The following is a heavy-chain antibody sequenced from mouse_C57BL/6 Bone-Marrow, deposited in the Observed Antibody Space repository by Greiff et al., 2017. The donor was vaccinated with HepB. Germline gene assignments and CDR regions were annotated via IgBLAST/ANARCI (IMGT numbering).Heavy chain of an antibody. CDR2: ISSGSSTI. J-gene: IGHJ3*01. Sequence: DVLLVESGGGLVKPGGSLKLSCAASGFTFSDYGMHWVRQAPEKGLEWVAYISSGSSTIYYADTVKGRFTISRDNAKNTLFLQMTSLRSEDTAVYYCARGNYYGSAWFADWGKGTLVTVSA. D-gene: IGHD1-1*01. CDR1: GFTFSDYG. V-gene: IGHV5-17*01. CDR3: ARGNYYGSAWFAD.